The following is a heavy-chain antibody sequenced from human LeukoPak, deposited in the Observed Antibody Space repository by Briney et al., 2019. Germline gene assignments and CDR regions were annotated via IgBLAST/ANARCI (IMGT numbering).Heavy chain of an antibody. CDR2: ISGSGGST. CDR1: GFTFSSYA. Sequence: GGSLGLSCAASGFTFSSYAMGWARRAPGKGLEWVSAISGSGGSTYYADTVKGAFTISRDNTKNTLYLQMNSLRAEDTAVYYCAKDILSGSTPYFDYWGQGTLVTVSS. J-gene: IGHJ4*02. CDR3: AKDILSGSTPYFDY. V-gene: IGHV3-23*01. D-gene: IGHD1-26*01.